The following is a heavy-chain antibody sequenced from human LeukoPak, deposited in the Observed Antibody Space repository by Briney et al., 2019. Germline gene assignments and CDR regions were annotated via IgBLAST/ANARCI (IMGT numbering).Heavy chain of an antibody. V-gene: IGHV3-7*03. J-gene: IGHJ6*02. CDR3: ARGGGLDV. CDR1: GFTFSSYW. Sequence: GGSLRLSCAASGFTFSSYWMNGARQAPGKGLEWVASINHNGNVNYYVDSVKGRFTISRDNAKNSLYPQMSNLRAEDTAVYFCARGGGLDVWGQGATVTVSS. D-gene: IGHD3-16*01. CDR2: INHNGNVN.